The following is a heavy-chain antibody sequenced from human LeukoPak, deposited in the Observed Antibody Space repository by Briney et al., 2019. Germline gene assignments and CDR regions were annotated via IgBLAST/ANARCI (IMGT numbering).Heavy chain of an antibody. CDR3: AKVMVRGVVITSFDY. Sequence: PGGSLRLSCAASGFTFSSYSMNWVRQAPGKGLEWVSAISGSGGSTYYADSVKGRFTISRDNSKNTLYLQMNSLRAEDTAVYYCAKVMVRGVVITSFDYWGQGTLVTVSS. D-gene: IGHD3-10*01. J-gene: IGHJ4*02. V-gene: IGHV3-23*01. CDR1: GFTFSSYS. CDR2: ISGSGGST.